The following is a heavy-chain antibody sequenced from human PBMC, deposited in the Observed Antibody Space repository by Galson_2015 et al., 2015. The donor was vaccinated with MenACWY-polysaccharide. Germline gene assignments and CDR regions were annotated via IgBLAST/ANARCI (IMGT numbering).Heavy chain of an antibody. CDR3: ARLQSKYLDV. V-gene: IGHV3-33*01. J-gene: IGHJ6*04. CDR2: IWYDGSEY. D-gene: IGHD4-11*01. CDR1: GYSFSSYG. Sequence: SLRLSCAASGYSFSSYGIHWVRPAPGRGLEWVAVIWYDGSEYYYGDSVEGRFTISRDNSKNMAYLQMNSLRAEDTALYYCARLQSKYLDVWGKGTTVTVSS.